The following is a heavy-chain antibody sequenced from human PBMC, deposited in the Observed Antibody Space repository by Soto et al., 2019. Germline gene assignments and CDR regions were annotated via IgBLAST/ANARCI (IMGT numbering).Heavy chain of an antibody. Sequence: GGSLRLSCAASGLTFRSYSMNLVRQAPGKGLEWVSYISSSSSTIYYADSVKGRFTISRDNAKNSLYLQMNSLRAEDTAVYYCARDPDYGHYFGMDVWGQGTTVTVSS. CDR2: ISSSSSTI. V-gene: IGHV3-48*01. D-gene: IGHD4-17*01. J-gene: IGHJ6*02. CDR3: ARDPDYGHYFGMDV. CDR1: GLTFRSYS.